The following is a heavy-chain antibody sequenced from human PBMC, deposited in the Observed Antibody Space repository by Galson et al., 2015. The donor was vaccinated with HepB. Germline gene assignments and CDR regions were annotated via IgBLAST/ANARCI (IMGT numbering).Heavy chain of an antibody. J-gene: IGHJ4*02. CDR2: IYSGGDT. Sequence: SLRLSCAVSGFTVSSNYMSWVRQAPGKGLEWVSVIYSGGDTYYADSVKGRFTISRDNSRNTLYLQMNSLRVGDTAVYYCARSRGANRNYFDYWGQGTLVTVSS. CDR3: ARSRGANRNYFDY. D-gene: IGHD3-10*01. V-gene: IGHV3-66*01. CDR1: GFTVSSNY.